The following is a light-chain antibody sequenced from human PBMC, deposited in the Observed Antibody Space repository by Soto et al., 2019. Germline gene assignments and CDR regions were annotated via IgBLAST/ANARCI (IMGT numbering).Light chain of an antibody. V-gene: IGKV1-27*01. CDR2: AAS. Sequence: DIQMTQSPSSLSASVGDRVAISCRASQGISNYLAWYQQKPGKVPKLLIYAASTLQSGVPSRFSGSGSGTDFTLTISSLQPEDVAIYYCQKYDSAPRTFGQGTKVEIK. CDR1: QGISNY. J-gene: IGKJ1*01. CDR3: QKYDSAPRT.